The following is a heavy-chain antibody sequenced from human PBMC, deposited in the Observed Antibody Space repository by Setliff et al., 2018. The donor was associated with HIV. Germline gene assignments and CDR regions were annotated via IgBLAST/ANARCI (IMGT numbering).Heavy chain of an antibody. V-gene: IGHV4-59*01. CDR1: GASIRSYY. J-gene: IGHJ3*01. CDR2: LYYSGST. CDR3: ARIPWVATLWGGAFDL. Sequence: SETLSLTCIVSGASIRSYYWAWIRQSPGRGLQYLGHLYYSGSTNYNPSLKSRITMSMDTSKNQFSLQLSSVTAADTAVYYCARIPWVATLWGGAFDLWGHGTMVTVS. D-gene: IGHD5-12*01.